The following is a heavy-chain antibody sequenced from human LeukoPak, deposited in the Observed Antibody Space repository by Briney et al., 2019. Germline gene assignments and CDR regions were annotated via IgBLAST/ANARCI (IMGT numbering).Heavy chain of an antibody. V-gene: IGHV1-2*02. J-gene: IGHJ4*02. CDR3: GVVVTTYFDS. CDR2: INPKSGGT. D-gene: IGHD2-21*02. CDR1: GYTFTSYA. Sequence: ASVKVSCKASGYTFTSYAMNWVRQAPGQGLEWMGWINPKSGGTNYAQKFQGRVTMTRDTSMSTAYMELSGLRSDDTAVYYCGVVVTTYFDSWGQGTLVTVSS.